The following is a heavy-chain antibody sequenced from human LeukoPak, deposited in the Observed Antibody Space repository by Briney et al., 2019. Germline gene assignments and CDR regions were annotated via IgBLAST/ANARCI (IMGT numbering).Heavy chain of an antibody. CDR1: GFTFSSYE. CDR2: ISSSGSTI. CDR3: ARLRSLDCSGVSCYTGYMDV. D-gene: IGHD2-15*01. Sequence: GGSLRLSCAVSGFTFSSYEMNWVRQAPGEGLEWVSYISSSGSTIYYADSVKGRFTISRDNAKNSLYLQMNSLRAEDTAVYYCARLRSLDCSGVSCYTGYMDVWGKGTTVTVSS. V-gene: IGHV3-48*03. J-gene: IGHJ6*03.